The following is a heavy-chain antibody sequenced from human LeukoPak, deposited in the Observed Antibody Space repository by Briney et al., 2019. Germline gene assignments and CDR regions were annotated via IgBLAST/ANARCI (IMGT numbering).Heavy chain of an antibody. D-gene: IGHD3-3*01. CDR3: ARAGRFLEWLLDY. CDR1: GFTFSSYG. J-gene: IGHJ4*02. V-gene: IGHV3-33*01. Sequence: GGSLRLSCAASGFTFSSYGMHWVRQAPGKGLEWVAVIWYDGSNKYYADSVKGRSTISRDNSKNTLYLQMNSLRAEDTAVYYCARAGRFLEWLLDYWGQGTLVTVSS. CDR2: IWYDGSNK.